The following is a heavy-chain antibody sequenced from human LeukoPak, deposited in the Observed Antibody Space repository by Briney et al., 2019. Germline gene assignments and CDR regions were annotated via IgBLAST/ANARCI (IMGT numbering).Heavy chain of an antibody. D-gene: IGHD6-6*01. V-gene: IGHV4-4*07. J-gene: IGHJ3*02. CDR2: IYTTGTA. Sequence: SETLSLTCTVSGGSIGPYYWSWIRQAAGKGPEWIGRIYTTGTADYNPSLKGRVFLSVDTSMNQFSLKVTSVTAADTAVYYCARDHSSSSWMDAFEIWGPGMKVIVSS. CDR1: GGSIGPYY. CDR3: ARDHSSSSWMDAFEI.